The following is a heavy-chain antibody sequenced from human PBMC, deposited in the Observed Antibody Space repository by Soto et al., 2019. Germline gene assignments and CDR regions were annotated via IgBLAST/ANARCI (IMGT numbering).Heavy chain of an antibody. J-gene: IGHJ4*02. CDR2: IYDSVNT. CDR3: ARVDHRAYFAILTDY. CDR1: GDSLSSGGHY. D-gene: IGHD3-9*01. Sequence: LSLTCTVSGDSLSSGGHYWSWIRQHPGKGLEWIGHIYDSVNTYYSPSLRSRVTISADMSKNQFSLNLRSVTAADTAVYYCARVDHRAYFAILTDYWGQGTLVTVSS. V-gene: IGHV4-31*03.